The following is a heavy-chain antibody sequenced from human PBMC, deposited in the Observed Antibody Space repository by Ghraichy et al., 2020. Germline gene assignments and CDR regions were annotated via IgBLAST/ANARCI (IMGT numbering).Heavy chain of an antibody. CDR1: GFTFTAYY. CDR2: INPYSGDT. J-gene: IGHJ4*02. D-gene: IGHD6-19*01. Sequence: ASVKVSCKASGFTFTAYYMHWVRQAPGQGLEWMGCINPYSGDTNYAQKFQGSVTMTRDTSISTAYMELNRLKSDDTAVYYCARLLHAGYSSGSYVVDYWGQGTLVTVSS. V-gene: IGHV1-2*02. CDR3: ARLLHAGYSSGSYVVDY.